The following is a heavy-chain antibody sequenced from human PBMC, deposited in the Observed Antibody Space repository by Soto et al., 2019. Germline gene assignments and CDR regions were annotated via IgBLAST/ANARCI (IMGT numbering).Heavy chain of an antibody. CDR2: IYPTGST. D-gene: IGHD2-2*01. J-gene: IGHJ5*02. Sequence: QVQLQESGPGLVKPSETLSLSCTVSGDSFSNYYCNWVRKSAGKGLEWIGRIYPTGSTTYNPSLKRRLTMSVETSKNQFSLRLTTMTAADTAVYYCATGRSEVVPGAMDTWGQGTLGTVSS. CDR3: ATGRSEVVPGAMDT. V-gene: IGHV4-4*07. CDR1: GDSFSNYY.